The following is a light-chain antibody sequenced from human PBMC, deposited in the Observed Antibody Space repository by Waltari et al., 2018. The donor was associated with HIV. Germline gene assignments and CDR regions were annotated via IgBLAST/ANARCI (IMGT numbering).Light chain of an antibody. CDR3: ATWDDSLIAWV. J-gene: IGLJ3*02. V-gene: IGLV1-44*01. Sequence: QSVLNQSPSASGTPGQRVIISCSGSSSNIGSNTVTWYQHFPGTAPKLLIYSHRPRPSGVPERFSGSKSATSASLAISGLRSEDEADYYCATWDDSLIAWVFGGETKLTVL. CDR2: SHR. CDR1: SSNIGSNT.